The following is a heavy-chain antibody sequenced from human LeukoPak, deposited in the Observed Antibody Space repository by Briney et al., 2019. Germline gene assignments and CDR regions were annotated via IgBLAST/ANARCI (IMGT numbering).Heavy chain of an antibody. V-gene: IGHV1-69*05. CDR3: ASSTNSGRNGGYFDY. CDR1: GGTFSSYA. D-gene: IGHD1-26*01. CDR2: IIPIFGTE. Sequence: ASVKVSCKASGGTFSSYAISWVRQAPGQGLEWMGGIIPIFGTENYAQKFQGRVTITTDESTSTAYMELSSLRSEDTAVYYCASSTNSGRNGGYFDYWGQGTLVTVSS. J-gene: IGHJ4*02.